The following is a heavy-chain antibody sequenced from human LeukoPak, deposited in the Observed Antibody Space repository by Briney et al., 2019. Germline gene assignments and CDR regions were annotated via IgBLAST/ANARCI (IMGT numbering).Heavy chain of an antibody. J-gene: IGHJ4*02. CDR2: ISSSGSTI. CDR1: GFTFSSYE. V-gene: IGHV3-48*03. D-gene: IGHD3-10*01. CDR3: ARGRRGSGSYWGREFDY. Sequence: GGSLRLSCGASGFTFSSYEMNWVRQAPGKGLKWVSYISSSGSTIYYADSVKGRFTISRDNAKNSLYLQMNSLRAEDTAVYYCARGRRGSGSYWGREFDYWGQGTLVTVSS.